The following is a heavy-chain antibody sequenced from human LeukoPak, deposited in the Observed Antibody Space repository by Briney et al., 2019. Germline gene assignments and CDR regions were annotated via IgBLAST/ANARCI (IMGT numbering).Heavy chain of an antibody. CDR2: MYYSGST. CDR3: ARRPAGSRDYYYYGMDV. Sequence: PSETLSLTCTVSGGSISTYYWNWIRQPPGKGLEWIGYMYYSGSTNYNPSLKSRVTISVDTSKNQFSLKLSSVTDADTAVYYCARRPAGSRDYYYYGMDVWGQGTTVTVSS. V-gene: IGHV4-59*08. D-gene: IGHD3-10*01. CDR1: GGSISTYY. J-gene: IGHJ6*02.